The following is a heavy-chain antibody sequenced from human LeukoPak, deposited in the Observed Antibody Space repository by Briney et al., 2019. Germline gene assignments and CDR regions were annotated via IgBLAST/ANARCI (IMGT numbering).Heavy chain of an antibody. D-gene: IGHD3-10*02. Sequence: GGSLRLSCAASGFTFSSYGMNWVRQAPGKGLEWLLYLSNTGNIHYAQSVKGRFTISRDNAKSSLYLQMDGLRAEDTAVYYCARRGHSPMIGDHWGQGILVTVAS. CDR2: LSNTGNI. CDR3: ARRGHSPMIGDH. CDR1: GFTFSSYG. J-gene: IGHJ4*02. V-gene: IGHV3-48*01.